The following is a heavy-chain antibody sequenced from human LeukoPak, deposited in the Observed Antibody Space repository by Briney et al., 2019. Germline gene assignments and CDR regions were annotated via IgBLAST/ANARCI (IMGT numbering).Heavy chain of an antibody. CDR1: GFTFSSYA. Sequence: GGSLRLSCAASGFTFSSYAMSWVRQAPGKGLEWVSGISGRGGSTSYAVSGKGRFTISRDDSKNTLYLQMNTLRAEDTAVYYCAKVSGIGVAGYPLDSWGQGTLVTVSS. V-gene: IGHV3-23*01. D-gene: IGHD6-19*01. CDR3: AKVSGIGVAGYPLDS. CDR2: ISGRGGST. J-gene: IGHJ4*02.